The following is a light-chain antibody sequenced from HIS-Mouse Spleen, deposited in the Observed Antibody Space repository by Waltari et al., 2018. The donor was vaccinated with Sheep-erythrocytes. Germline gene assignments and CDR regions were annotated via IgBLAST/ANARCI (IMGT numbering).Light chain of an antibody. CDR1: QSFSSY. CDR2: DAS. Sequence: EIVLTQSPAPLSLSPGERHTLSCSASQSFSSYLAWYQQKPGQAPRLLIYDASNRATGIPARFSGSGSGTDFTLTISSLEPEDFAVYYCQQRSNWYTFGQGTKLEIK. CDR3: QQRSNWYT. V-gene: IGKV3-11*01. J-gene: IGKJ2*01.